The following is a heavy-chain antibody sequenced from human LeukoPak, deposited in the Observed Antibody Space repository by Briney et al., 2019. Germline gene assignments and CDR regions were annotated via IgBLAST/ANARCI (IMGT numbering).Heavy chain of an antibody. D-gene: IGHD3-10*01. CDR1: GGSISSCY. Sequence: SETLSLTCTVSGGSISSCYWSWIRHPAGKGLEWIGRIYTSGSTNYNPSLKSRVTMSVDTSKNQFSLKLSSVTAADTAVYYCARDQMGRGPPDYWGQGTLVTVSS. CDR2: IYTSGST. V-gene: IGHV4-4*07. CDR3: ARDQMGRGPPDY. J-gene: IGHJ4*02.